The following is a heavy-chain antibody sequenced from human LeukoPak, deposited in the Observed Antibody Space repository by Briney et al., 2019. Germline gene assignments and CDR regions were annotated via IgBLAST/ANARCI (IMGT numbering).Heavy chain of an antibody. CDR1: GYTFTSYD. CDR3: ARTGGRDYFDY. CDR2: IIPIFGTA. J-gene: IGHJ4*02. Sequence: GASVKVSCKASGYTFTSYDISWVRQAPGQGLEWMGGIIPIFGTANYAQKFQGRVTITTDESTSTAYMELSSLRSEDTAVYYCARTGGRDYFDYWGQGTLVTVSS. D-gene: IGHD1-14*01. V-gene: IGHV1-69*05.